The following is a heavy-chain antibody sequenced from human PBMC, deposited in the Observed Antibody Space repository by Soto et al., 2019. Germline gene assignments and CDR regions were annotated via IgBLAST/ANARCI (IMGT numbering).Heavy chain of an antibody. Sequence: PGGSLRLSCAASGFSFANHGMHWVRQAPGKGLEWVSRMNSFGSTTDYADSVKVRFTVSRDNAKNTLYLQMNSLRAEYTALYYCATAEVDYWGPGTLVTVSS. V-gene: IGHV3-74*01. CDR1: GFSFANHG. CDR2: MNSFGSTT. CDR3: ATAEVDY. J-gene: IGHJ4*02.